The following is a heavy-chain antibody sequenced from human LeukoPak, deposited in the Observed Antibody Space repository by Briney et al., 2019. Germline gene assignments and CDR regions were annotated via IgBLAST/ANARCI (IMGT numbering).Heavy chain of an antibody. V-gene: IGHV1-2*06. D-gene: IGHD6-19*01. CDR1: GYTFTGYY. CDR2: IYPNSGGT. Sequence: GASVKVSCKASGYTFTGYYMHWVRQAPGQGLEWMGRIYPNSGGTNYAQKFQGRVTMTRDTSISTAYMELSRLRSDDTAVYYCARDTAVAGSGYWGQGTLVTVSS. CDR3: ARDTAVAGSGY. J-gene: IGHJ4*02.